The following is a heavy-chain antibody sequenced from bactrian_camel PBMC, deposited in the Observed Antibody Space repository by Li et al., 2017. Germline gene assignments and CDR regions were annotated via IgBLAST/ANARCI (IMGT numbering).Heavy chain of an antibody. CDR1: GEISRDYC. CDR3: AADLLDLYCAKDEFEY. D-gene: IGHD3*01. Sequence: HVQLVESGGGSVQVAGSLRLSCQASGEISRDYCVGWYRQAPEKERETGARIDTSGRTKYVDSVKGRFTASQDNAKPIWCLQMSDLNPDDSAEYYCAADLLDLYCAKDEFEYRGPGTQVTVS. CDR2: IDTSGRT. J-gene: IGHJ4*01. V-gene: IGHV3S53*01.